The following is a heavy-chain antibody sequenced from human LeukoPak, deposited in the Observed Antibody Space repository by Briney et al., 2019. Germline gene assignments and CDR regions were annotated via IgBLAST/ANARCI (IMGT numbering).Heavy chain of an antibody. CDR3: ARDLLGREPTVTTLGWFDP. CDR2: IYYSGTS. V-gene: IGHV4-30-4*01. J-gene: IGHJ5*02. Sequence: SQTLSLTCTVSGGSISSGDYYWSWIRQPPGKGLEWIGYIYYSGTSYYNPSLKSRLTISVDTSKNQFSLKLSSVTAADTAVYYCARDLLGREPTVTTLGWFDPWGQGTLVTVSS. D-gene: IGHD4-17*01. CDR1: GGSISSGDYY.